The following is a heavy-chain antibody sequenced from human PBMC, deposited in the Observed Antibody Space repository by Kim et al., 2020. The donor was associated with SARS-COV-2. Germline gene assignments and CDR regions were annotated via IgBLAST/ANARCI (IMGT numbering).Heavy chain of an antibody. V-gene: IGHV1-3*01. J-gene: IGHJ4*02. Sequence: ASVKVSCKSSGHNFSSHSFHWVRQAPGQGLDWMGWINADTCYTTASARFQDRVTITRDTPATTVFMVLSNLKSEDTAVYYCATQRGFQLVFDYWGQGSLVTVSS. CDR3: ATQRGFQLVFDY. CDR1: GHNFSSHS. D-gene: IGHD1-1*01. CDR2: INADTCYT.